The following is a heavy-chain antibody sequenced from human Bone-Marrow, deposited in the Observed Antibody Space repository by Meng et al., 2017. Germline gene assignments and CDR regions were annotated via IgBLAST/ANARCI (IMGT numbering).Heavy chain of an antibody. CDR1: GGSISDYY. J-gene: IGHJ4*02. D-gene: IGHD2-15*01. CDR2: IYYSGST. CDR3: ARGGYCSGGSCN. Sequence: QVQLQESGPGLVKPSETLSLTCTVSGGSISDYYWSWIRQPPGRGLEWIGYIYYSGSTNYNPSLKSRVTISVDTSKNQFSLKLSSVTAADTAVYYCARGGYCSGGSCNWGQGTLVTVSS. V-gene: IGHV4-59*12.